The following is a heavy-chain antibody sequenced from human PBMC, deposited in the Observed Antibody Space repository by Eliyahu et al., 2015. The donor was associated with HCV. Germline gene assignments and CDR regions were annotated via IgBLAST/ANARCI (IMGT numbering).Heavy chain of an antibody. CDR1: GYXFTDYF. V-gene: IGHV1-2*06. D-gene: IGHD5-12*01. Sequence: VQLVQSGAEVRKPGASVXVSCKASGYXFTDYFMHWVRQAPGQGLEWMGRINPNSDTTNYAQRFQGRVTMTRDTSISTAYMELSSLRSGDTAVYYCARSLRYIGYDFPFYWGQGTLVTVS. J-gene: IGHJ4*02. CDR2: INPNSDTT. CDR3: ARSLRYIGYDFPFY.